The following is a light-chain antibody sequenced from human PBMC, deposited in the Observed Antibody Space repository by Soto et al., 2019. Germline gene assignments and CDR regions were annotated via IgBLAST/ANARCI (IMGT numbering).Light chain of an antibody. CDR1: SSNIGAGYD. J-gene: IGLJ1*01. V-gene: IGLV1-40*01. CDR2: ANG. Sequence: QSVLTQPPSVSGAPGQRVTISCTGSSSNIGAGYDVHWYQQLPGTAPKLLIYANGNRPSGVPDRFSGSKSGTSASLAITGLQAEDEADYYCQSCDRSLSGYVLGTGTKVTVL. CDR3: QSCDRSLSGYV.